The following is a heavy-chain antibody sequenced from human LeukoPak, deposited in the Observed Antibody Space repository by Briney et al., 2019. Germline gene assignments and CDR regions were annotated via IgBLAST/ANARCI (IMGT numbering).Heavy chain of an antibody. CDR3: ARDGSGMITFTPGAFDI. J-gene: IGHJ3*02. CDR2: ISGSGGST. D-gene: IGHD3-16*01. V-gene: IGHV3-23*01. CDR1: GFTFSSYG. Sequence: GGTLRLSCAASGFTFSSYGMSWVRQAPGKGLEWVSAISGSGGSTYYADSVKGRFTISRDNAKNSLYLQMNSLRAEDTAVYYCARDGSGMITFTPGAFDIWGQGTMVTVSS.